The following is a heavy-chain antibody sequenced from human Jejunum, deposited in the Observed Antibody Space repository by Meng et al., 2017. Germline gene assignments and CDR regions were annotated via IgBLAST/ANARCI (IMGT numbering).Heavy chain of an antibody. Sequence: QVQLQGSAPGLVSPSETLSLTCTVSGGSASSGFYYWSWIRQPPGKGLEWIGYISDSGTTNYNPSLKSRVTMSVDTSKNHFSLKLTSVTAADTAVYFCARDSETYPTYFDYWGQGTLVTVSS. CDR3: ARDSETYPTYFDY. D-gene: IGHD5-24*01. CDR2: ISDSGTT. V-gene: IGHV4-61*03. CDR1: GGSASSGFYY. J-gene: IGHJ4*02.